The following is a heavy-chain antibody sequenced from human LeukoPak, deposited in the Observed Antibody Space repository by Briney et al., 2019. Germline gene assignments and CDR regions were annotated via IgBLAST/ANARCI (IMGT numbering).Heavy chain of an antibody. Sequence: ASVKVSCKASGYTFTGYYTHWVRQAPGQGLEWMGIINPSGGSTTYSQIFQGRVAITRDTSTSTVYMELSSLRSEDTAMYYCARDRQVGTADYFDYWGQGTLVTVSS. CDR3: ARDRQVGTADYFDY. J-gene: IGHJ4*02. CDR1: GYTFTGYY. CDR2: INPSGGST. V-gene: IGHV1-46*01. D-gene: IGHD1-26*01.